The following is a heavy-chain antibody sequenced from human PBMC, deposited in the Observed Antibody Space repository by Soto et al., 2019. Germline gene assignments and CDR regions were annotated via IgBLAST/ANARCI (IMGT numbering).Heavy chain of an antibody. J-gene: IGHJ3*02. CDR1: GGSFSGYY. V-gene: IGHV4-34*01. CDR3: AGTPGDAFDI. CDR2: VSHSGNT. Sequence: SETLSLTCAVYGGSFSGYYWNWIRQPPGKGLEWIAEVSHSGNTNYNPSLKSRVTISLDTSRNQFSLKLSSVADADTAVYYCAGTPGDAFDIWDQGTMVTVSS. D-gene: IGHD1-26*01.